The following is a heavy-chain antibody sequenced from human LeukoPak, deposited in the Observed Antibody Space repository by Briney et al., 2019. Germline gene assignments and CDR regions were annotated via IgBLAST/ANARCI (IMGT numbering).Heavy chain of an antibody. CDR3: ARDRLVRESGVAY. CDR1: GYIFTTYG. CDR2: ISVYNGNT. J-gene: IGHJ4*02. V-gene: IGHV1-18*01. Sequence: ASVKASCKAFGYIFTTYGISWVRQAPGQGLEWMGWISVYNGNTNYAQKLQGRVTMTTDTSTSTAYMELRGLRSDDTAVYYCARDRLVRESGVAYWGQGTLVTVSS. D-gene: IGHD3-10*01.